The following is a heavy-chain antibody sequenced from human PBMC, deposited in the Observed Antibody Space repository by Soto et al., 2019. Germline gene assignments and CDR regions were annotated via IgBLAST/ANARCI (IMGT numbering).Heavy chain of an antibody. J-gene: IGHJ4*02. CDR3: AHRVLRTVFGLVTTTAIYFDF. D-gene: IGHD3-3*01. CDR2: IYCDDDK. Sequence: QITLNESGPTQVKPRQTLTLTCTFSGFSLTTSGVGVGWIRQSPGKAPEWLALIYCDDDKRYSPSLKSRLTIPNDTSKNQLVLTMADLDPADTATYYCAHRVLRTVFGLVTTTAIYFDFWGQGTPVAVSS. V-gene: IGHV2-5*02. CDR1: GFSLTTSGVG.